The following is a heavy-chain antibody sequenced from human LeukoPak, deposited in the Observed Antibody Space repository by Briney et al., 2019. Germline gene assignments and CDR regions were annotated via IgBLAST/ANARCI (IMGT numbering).Heavy chain of an antibody. CDR3: ARDGGDFWSGYYKIGAFDI. D-gene: IGHD3-3*01. Sequence: SETLSLTCTVSGSSIISASYYWGWIRQSPGGGLEWLGSIYYVGQTDYKSSLKSRLTMSVDTSRNQFSLKLNSVTAADTAVYYCARDGGDFWSGYYKIGAFDIWGQGTMVTVSS. CDR2: IYYVGQT. J-gene: IGHJ3*02. CDR1: GSSIISASYY. V-gene: IGHV4-39*02.